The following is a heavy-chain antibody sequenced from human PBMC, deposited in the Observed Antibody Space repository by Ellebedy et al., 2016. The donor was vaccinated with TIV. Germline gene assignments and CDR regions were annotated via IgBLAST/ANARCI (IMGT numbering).Heavy chain of an antibody. CDR1: RGTFSSYA. Sequence: SVKVSCXASRGTFSSYAISWVRQAPGQGLEWMGGIIPIFGTANYAQKFQGRVTITADKSTSTAYMELSSLRSEDTAVYYCARGRISAFRGWYFDLWGRGTLVTVSS. CDR3: ARGRISAFRGWYFDL. CDR2: IIPIFGTA. V-gene: IGHV1-69*06. J-gene: IGHJ2*01. D-gene: IGHD2/OR15-2a*01.